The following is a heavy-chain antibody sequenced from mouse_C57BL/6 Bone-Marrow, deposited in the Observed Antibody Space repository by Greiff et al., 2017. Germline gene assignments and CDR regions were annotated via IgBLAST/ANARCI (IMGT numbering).Heavy chain of an antibody. D-gene: IGHD2-3*01. CDR3: ARNDGCYGFAY. Sequence: QVQLQQPGAELVMPGASVKLSCKASGYTFTSYWMHWVKQRPGQGLEWIGEIDPSDSYTNYNQKFKGKSTLTVDKSSSTAYMQLSSLTSEDSAVYYCARNDGCYGFAYWGQGTLVTVSA. CDR1: GYTFTSYW. J-gene: IGHJ3*01. V-gene: IGHV1-69*01. CDR2: IDPSDSYT.